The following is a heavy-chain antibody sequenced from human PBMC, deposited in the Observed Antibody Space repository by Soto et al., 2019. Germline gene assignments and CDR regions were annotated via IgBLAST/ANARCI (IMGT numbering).Heavy chain of an antibody. CDR1: GFTFSSYG. D-gene: IGHD3-9*01. CDR3: ARELVRQSQYDILTGSPNWFDP. CDR2: IWYVGSNK. Sequence: QVQLVESGGGVVQPGRSLRLSCAASGFTFSSYGMHWVRQAPGKGLEWVAVIWYVGSNKYYADSVKGRFTISRDNSKNTLYLQMNSLRAEDTAVYYCARELVRQSQYDILTGSPNWFDPWGQGTLVTVSS. V-gene: IGHV3-33*01. J-gene: IGHJ5*02.